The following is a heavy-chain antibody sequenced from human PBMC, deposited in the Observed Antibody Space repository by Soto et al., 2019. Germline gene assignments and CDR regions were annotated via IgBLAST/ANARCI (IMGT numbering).Heavy chain of an antibody. Sequence: EVQLVESGGGLVQPGGSLRLSCAASGFTFSSFWMHWVRQAPGEWLVWVSRINSDGSNTNYADSVKGRFTISRDNAKNTLYLQMNSLRAEDTAVYYCARGGVPAAMSYWGQGTLVTVSS. CDR2: INSDGSNT. CDR1: GFTFSSFW. CDR3: ARGGVPAAMSY. D-gene: IGHD2-2*01. V-gene: IGHV3-74*01. J-gene: IGHJ4*02.